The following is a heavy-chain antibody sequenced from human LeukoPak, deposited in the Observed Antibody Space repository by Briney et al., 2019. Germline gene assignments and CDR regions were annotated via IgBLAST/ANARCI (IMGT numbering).Heavy chain of an antibody. CDR1: GFTFSSYS. J-gene: IGHJ6*02. Sequence: GGSLRLSCAASGFTFSSYSMNWVRQAPGKGLEWVSSISSSSSYIYYADSVKGRFTISRDNAKNSLYLQMNSLRAEDTAVYYCSGTSAYYYGMDVWGQGTTVIVSS. D-gene: IGHD1-26*01. V-gene: IGHV3-21*01. CDR3: SGTSAYYYGMDV. CDR2: ISSSSSYI.